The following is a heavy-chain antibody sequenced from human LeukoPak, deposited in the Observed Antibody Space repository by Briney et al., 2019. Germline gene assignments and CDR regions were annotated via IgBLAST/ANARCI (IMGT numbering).Heavy chain of an antibody. CDR3: ARRYCSSTSCYGGHFDY. Sequence: KPSETLSLTCTVSGDSISRYYWSWLRQPPGKGLKWIGFISYSGSTNYNPSLKSRVTISVDTSKNQFSLKLSSVTAADTAVYYCARRYCSSTSCYGGHFDYWGQGTLVTVSS. D-gene: IGHD2-2*01. CDR2: ISYSGST. J-gene: IGHJ4*02. CDR1: GDSISRYY. V-gene: IGHV4-59*01.